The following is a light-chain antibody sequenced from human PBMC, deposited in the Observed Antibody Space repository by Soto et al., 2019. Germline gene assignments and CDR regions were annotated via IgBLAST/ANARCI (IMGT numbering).Light chain of an antibody. V-gene: IGKV3-20*01. Sequence: ELVWPRSQVPLSFSPVYISATGCISRQSIRSSYLAWYQPKPGQAPRLLISGASDTATGIPYRFSGTGSGTDITLTISRLEPEDFATYYCQKNGSSPRKSGQAITGGIK. CDR1: QSIRSSY. J-gene: IGKJ1*01. CDR2: GAS. CDR3: QKNGSSPRK.